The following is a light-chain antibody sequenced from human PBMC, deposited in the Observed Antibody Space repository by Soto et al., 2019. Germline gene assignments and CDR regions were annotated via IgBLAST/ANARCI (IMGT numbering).Light chain of an antibody. V-gene: IGKV3-15*01. Sequence: EIVMTQSPATLSVSPGEGATLSCRASQSVSSKLAWYQQKPGQAPRLLIYGASTRATGMPGTFSGRGSGTEFTLTISSLRPEGCGVYSGKVYRSWPRTCGLGTK. J-gene: IGKJ1*01. CDR1: QSVSSK. CDR3: KVYRSWPRT. CDR2: GAS.